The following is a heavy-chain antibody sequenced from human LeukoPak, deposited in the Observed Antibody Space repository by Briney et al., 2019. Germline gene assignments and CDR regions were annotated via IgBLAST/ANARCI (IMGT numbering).Heavy chain of an antibody. D-gene: IGHD3-16*02. Sequence: SETLSLTCTVSGGSISSSSYYWGWIRRPPGKGLEWIGSIYYSGSTYHNPSLKSRVTISVDTSKNQFSLKLSSVTAADTAVYYCARQGGDYNYVWGSYRLYYFDYWGQGTLVTVSS. CDR1: GGSISSSSYY. CDR3: ARQGGDYNYVWGSYRLYYFDY. V-gene: IGHV4-39*01. J-gene: IGHJ4*02. CDR2: IYYSGST.